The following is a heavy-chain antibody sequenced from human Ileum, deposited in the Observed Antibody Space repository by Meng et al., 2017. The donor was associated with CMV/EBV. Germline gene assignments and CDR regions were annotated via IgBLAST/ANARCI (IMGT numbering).Heavy chain of an antibody. CDR2: MNPNSGNT. J-gene: IGHJ5*02. D-gene: IGHD2-2*01. V-gene: IGHV1-8*02. Sequence: ASVKVSCKASGYTFTGYYMHWVRQAPGQGLEWMGWMNPNSGNTGYAQKFQGRVTMTRNTSISTAYMELSSLRSEDTAVYYCARGLGGYCSSSSCVFDPWGQGTLVTVSS. CDR1: GYTFTGYY. CDR3: ARGLGGYCSSSSCVFDP.